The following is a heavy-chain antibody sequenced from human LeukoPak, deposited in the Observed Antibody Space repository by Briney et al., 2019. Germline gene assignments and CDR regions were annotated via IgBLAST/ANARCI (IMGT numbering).Heavy chain of an antibody. CDR1: GFTFSNYR. CDR3: ARVHHYDFWSGSWRDHDAFDI. D-gene: IGHD3-3*01. Sequence: GGSLRLSCAASGFTFSNYRMSWVRQAPGKGLEWVANIKQDGSEKYYVDSVKGRFTISRDNAKNSLYLQMNSLRAEDTAVYYCARVHHYDFWSGSWRDHDAFDIWGQGTMVTVSS. J-gene: IGHJ3*02. CDR2: IKQDGSEK. V-gene: IGHV3-7*01.